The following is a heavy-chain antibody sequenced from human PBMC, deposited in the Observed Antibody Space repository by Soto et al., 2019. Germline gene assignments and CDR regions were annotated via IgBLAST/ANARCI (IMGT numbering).Heavy chain of an antibody. J-gene: IGHJ5*02. V-gene: IGHV4-59*01. D-gene: IGHD1-7*01. CDR2: IYYSGST. CDR3: ARVLTGTGWPTCFDP. Sequence: PSDTLSLTCTVSGGSISSYYWRRIRQPTGKGLEWIGYIYYSGSTNYNPSLKSRVTISVDTSKNQFSLKLSSVTAADTAVYYCARVLTGTGWPTCFDPWGQGTLVPGSS. CDR1: GGSISSYY.